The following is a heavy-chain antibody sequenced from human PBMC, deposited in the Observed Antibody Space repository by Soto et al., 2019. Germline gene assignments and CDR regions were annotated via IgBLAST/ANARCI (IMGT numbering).Heavy chain of an antibody. V-gene: IGHV3-48*01. J-gene: IGHJ6*02. D-gene: IGHD3-22*01. CDR2: ITGSFTTI. CDR1: GFTFSNYG. CDR3: ARFYYDSSGYLPSPYYYYYGMDV. Sequence: GGSLRLSCAASGFTFSNYGMTWVRQAPGKGLEWVAYITGSFTTIHYADSVKGRFTISRDNAKNSLYLQMNSLRAEDTAVYYCARFYYDSSGYLPSPYYYYYGMDVWGQGTTVTVSS.